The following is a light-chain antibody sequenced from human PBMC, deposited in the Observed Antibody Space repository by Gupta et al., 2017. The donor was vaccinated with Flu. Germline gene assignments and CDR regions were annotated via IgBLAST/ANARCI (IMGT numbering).Light chain of an antibody. CDR2: KDS. V-gene: IGLV3-25*03. Sequence: SYELTQPPSVSVSPGQTARITCSGDALPKHYAYWYQQKPGPAPVLVIYKDSERPSGIPERFSGSNSGTTVTLNITGVQAGDEADYYWQSADSSGTYLVFGGGTKMTVL. CDR3: QSADSSGTYLV. J-gene: IGLJ2*01. CDR1: ALPKHY.